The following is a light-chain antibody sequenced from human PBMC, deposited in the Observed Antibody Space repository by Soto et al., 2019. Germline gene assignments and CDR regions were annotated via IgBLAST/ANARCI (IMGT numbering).Light chain of an antibody. J-gene: IGLJ2*01. V-gene: IGLV2-14*01. Sequence: QSVLTQPASVSGSPGQSITISCTGTSSDVGGFNFVSWYQQYPGKAPKLMIFEVVNRPSGISNRFSGSKSGNTASLTISGLLAEDEADYFCSSYSTSNPLVFGGGTKVTVL. CDR1: SSDVGGFNF. CDR2: EVV. CDR3: SSYSTSNPLV.